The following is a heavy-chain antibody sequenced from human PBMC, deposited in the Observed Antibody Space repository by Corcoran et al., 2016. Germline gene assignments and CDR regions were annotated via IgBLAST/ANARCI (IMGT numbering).Heavy chain of an antibody. V-gene: IGHV4-39*07. D-gene: IGHD4-17*01. Sequence: QLQLQESGPGLVKPSETLSLTCTVSGGSISNSDYYWGWIRQPPGKGLEWIATIYYSGSTYHNPSLKSRLTVSVDTSKNQFSLQLSSVTAADTAVYYCAGLRWGSEFDRWGQGTLVTVSS. CDR2: IYYSGST. J-gene: IGHJ5*02. CDR3: AGLRWGSEFDR. CDR1: GGSISNSDYY.